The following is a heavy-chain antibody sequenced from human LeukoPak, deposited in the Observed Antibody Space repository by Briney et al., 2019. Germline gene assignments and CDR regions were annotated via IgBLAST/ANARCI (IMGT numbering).Heavy chain of an antibody. Sequence: ESLKISCKGSGYSFTTYWIAWVRQMPGKGLEWRVIIYSGSSDTTYSPSFQRQVTISADRSISTAYLQWSSLKASDTAMYYCARLRGGDGYNTYYFDYWGQGTLVTVSS. CDR1: GYSFTTYW. D-gene: IGHD5-24*01. V-gene: IGHV5-51*01. J-gene: IGHJ4*02. CDR2: IYSGSSDT. CDR3: ARLRGGDGYNTYYFDY.